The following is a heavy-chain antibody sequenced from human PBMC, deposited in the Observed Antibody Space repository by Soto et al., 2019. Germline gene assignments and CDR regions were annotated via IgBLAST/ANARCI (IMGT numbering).Heavy chain of an antibody. J-gene: IGHJ6*02. CDR1: GFTFSDYY. CDR2: ISSSGSTI. CDR3: ARLIAAAYYYYYGMDV. Sequence: GGSLRLSCAASGFTFSDYYMSWIRQAPGKGLEWVSYISSSGSTIYYADSVKGRFTISRDNAKNSLYLQMNSLRAEDTAVYYCARLIAAAYYYYYGMDVWGQGTTVTVSS. V-gene: IGHV3-11*01. D-gene: IGHD6-13*01.